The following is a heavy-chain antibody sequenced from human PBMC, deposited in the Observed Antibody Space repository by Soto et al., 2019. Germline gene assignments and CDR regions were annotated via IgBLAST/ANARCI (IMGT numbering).Heavy chain of an antibody. CDR2: IYHSGST. Sequence: QVQLQESGPGLVKPSGTLSLTCAVSGGSIFSSNWWNWVRQPPGKGLEWIGEIYHSGSTNYNPSLKSRVTLSVDKPKNQFSLKLSSVTAADTAVYYCARAGAYSSGWYIEYWGQGTLVTVSS. J-gene: IGHJ4*02. D-gene: IGHD6-19*01. CDR3: ARAGAYSSGWYIEY. V-gene: IGHV4-4*02. CDR1: GGSIFSSNW.